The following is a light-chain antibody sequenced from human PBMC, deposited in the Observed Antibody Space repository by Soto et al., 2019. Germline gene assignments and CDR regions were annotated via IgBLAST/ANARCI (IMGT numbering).Light chain of an antibody. V-gene: IGLV3-1*01. Sequence: SYELTQPPSVSVSPGQTASITCSGDKLGDKYACWYQQKPGQSPVLVIYQDSKRPSGIPERCSGSNSGNTATLTISGTQAMDEADYYCQAWDSSTANVFGTGTKVTVL. CDR2: QDS. CDR1: KLGDKY. J-gene: IGLJ1*01. CDR3: QAWDSSTANV.